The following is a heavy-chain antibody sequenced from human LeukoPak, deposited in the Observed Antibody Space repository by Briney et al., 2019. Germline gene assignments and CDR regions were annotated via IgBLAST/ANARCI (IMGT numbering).Heavy chain of an antibody. J-gene: IGHJ4*02. V-gene: IGHV3-23*03. Sequence: PGGSLRLSCAASGSTFSSYSMNWVRQAPGKGLEWFSVIYSGGSTYYADSVKGRFTISRDNSKNTLYLQMNSLRAEDTAVYYCAKLGGNWGQGTLVTVSS. CDR2: IYSGGST. CDR3: AKLGGN. CDR1: GSTFSSYS.